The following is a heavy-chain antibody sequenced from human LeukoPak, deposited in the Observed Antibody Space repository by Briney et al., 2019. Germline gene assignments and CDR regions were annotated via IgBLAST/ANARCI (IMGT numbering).Heavy chain of an antibody. Sequence: SETLSLTCTVSGTSISSSTYYWGWIRQPPGKGLEWIGSMYFSGDTYYNPSLKSRVTISVDTSKNQFSLKLYSVTAADTAVYYCAFDFWSGYYTPHDYWGQGTLVTVSS. CDR1: GTSISSSTYY. CDR2: MYFSGDT. J-gene: IGHJ4*02. CDR3: AFDFWSGYYTPHDY. D-gene: IGHD3-3*01. V-gene: IGHV4-39*01.